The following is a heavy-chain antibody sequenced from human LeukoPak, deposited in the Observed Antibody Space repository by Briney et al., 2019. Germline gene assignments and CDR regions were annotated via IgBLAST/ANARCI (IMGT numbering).Heavy chain of an antibody. D-gene: IGHD2-21*02. Sequence: SETLSLTCSVSGGSISNYYWSWIRQSPRKGLEWIGYIYYSGSATYNPSLKSRVNISVDTSKNQFSLKLTSVTAADTAVYYCARDGNCDGDCWSALDAWGQGKMVTVSS. CDR3: ARDGNCDGDCWSALDA. CDR1: GGSISNYY. V-gene: IGHV4-59*12. J-gene: IGHJ3*01. CDR2: IYYSGSA.